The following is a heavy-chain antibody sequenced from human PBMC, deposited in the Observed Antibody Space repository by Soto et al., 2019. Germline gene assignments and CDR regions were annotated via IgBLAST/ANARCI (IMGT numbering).Heavy chain of an antibody. CDR2: IGGDAVTT. CDR3: AKDLYSSTYSRGMDV. CDR1: GFSFGSYS. V-gene: IGHV3-23*01. D-gene: IGHD6-19*01. J-gene: IGHJ6*02. Sequence: PGGSLRLSCAASGFSFGSYSMTWVRQAPGKGLEWVSVIGGDAVTTYYADSVNGRFTVSRDNSKNTVNLQMNSLRAEDTAVYYCAKDLYSSTYSRGMDVWGQGTTVTVSS.